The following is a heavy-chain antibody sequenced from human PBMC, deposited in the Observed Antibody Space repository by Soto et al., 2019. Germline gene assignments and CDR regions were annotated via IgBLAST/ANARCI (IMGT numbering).Heavy chain of an antibody. CDR3: ARRASSGGSRANCFDP. D-gene: IGHD2-15*01. V-gene: IGHV6-1*01. CDR2: TYYRSKWYN. CDR1: GDSVSSNSAA. J-gene: IGHJ5*02. Sequence: SQTLSLTCAISGDSVSSNSAAWNWIRQSPSRGLEWLGRTYYRSKWYNDYAVSVKSRITINPDTSKNQFSLQLNSVTPEDTAVYYCARRASSGGSRANCFDPWGQRTLVTVSS.